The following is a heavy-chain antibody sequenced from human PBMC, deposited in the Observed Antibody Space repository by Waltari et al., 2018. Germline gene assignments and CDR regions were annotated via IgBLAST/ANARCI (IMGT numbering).Heavy chain of an antibody. D-gene: IGHD5-12*01. CDR1: GFTFDDYA. CDR2: ISWNSGSI. V-gene: IGHV3-9*01. J-gene: IGHJ6*02. CDR3: AKVGEMATGWGYYGMDV. Sequence: EVQLVESGGGLVQPGRSLRLSCAASGFTFDDYAMHWVRQAPGKGLEGVSGISWNSGSIGYADSVKGRFTISRDNAKNSLYLQMNSLRAEDTALYYCAKVGEMATGWGYYGMDVWGQGTTVTVSS.